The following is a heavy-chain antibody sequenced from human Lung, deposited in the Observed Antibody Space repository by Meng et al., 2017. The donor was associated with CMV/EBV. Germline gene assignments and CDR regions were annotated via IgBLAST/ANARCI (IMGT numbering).Heavy chain of an antibody. CDR3: ARQWAGSSFDY. Sequence: CSVSCGSVNSPNYYWSWIRQSPGKGLEWIGYISYSGSTTYNPSLNSRVTIAMDKSKNQFSLNLFSLTPADSALYYCARQWAGSSFDYWGQGALVTVSS. D-gene: IGHD1-26*01. V-gene: IGHV4-61*01. CDR2: ISYSGST. J-gene: IGHJ4*02. CDR1: CGSVNSPNYY.